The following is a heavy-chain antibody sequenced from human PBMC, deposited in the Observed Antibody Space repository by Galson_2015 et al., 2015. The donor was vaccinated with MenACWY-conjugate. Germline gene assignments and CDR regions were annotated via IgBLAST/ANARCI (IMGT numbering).Heavy chain of an antibody. J-gene: IGHJ4*02. CDR3: ARGGGIAVAGD. Sequence: TLSLTCTVSGYSFSSGWYWTWIRQPPGKGLEWIASIYHTGSTYYNPSLKSRVSISIQTSNNQFSLNLNSVTAADTAMYYCARGGGIAVAGDWGQGTLVTVSS. V-gene: IGHV4-38-2*02. CDR2: IYHTGST. CDR1: GYSFSSGWY. D-gene: IGHD6-19*01.